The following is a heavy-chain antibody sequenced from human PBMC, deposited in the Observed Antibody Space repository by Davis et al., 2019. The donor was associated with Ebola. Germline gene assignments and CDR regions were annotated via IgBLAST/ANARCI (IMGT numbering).Heavy chain of an antibody. D-gene: IGHD6-13*01. Sequence: GESLKISCLASGFTFSRSWMHWVRQAPGKGLVWVSRINSDGSSTSYADSVKGRFTISRDNAKNTLYLQMNSLRAEDTAVYYCARVWGYSSNLYDYWGQGTLVTVSS. CDR2: INSDGSST. CDR1: GFTFSRSW. CDR3: ARVWGYSSNLYDY. J-gene: IGHJ4*02. V-gene: IGHV3-74*01.